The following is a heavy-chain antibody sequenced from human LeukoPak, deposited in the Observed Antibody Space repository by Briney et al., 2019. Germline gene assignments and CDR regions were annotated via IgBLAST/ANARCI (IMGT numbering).Heavy chain of an antibody. CDR2: ISYDGSNK. J-gene: IGHJ4*02. CDR1: GFTFSNYA. D-gene: IGHD3-16*02. Sequence: GRSLRLSCEASGFTFSNYAMHWVRQAPGKGLEWVAAISYDGSNKYYADPVKGRFTVSRDNSKNTLYLQMNSLRAEDTAVYYCTTGAGDYVWRSYRYFGHWGQGSLVTVSS. CDR3: TTGAGDYVWRSYRYFGH. V-gene: IGHV3-30*14.